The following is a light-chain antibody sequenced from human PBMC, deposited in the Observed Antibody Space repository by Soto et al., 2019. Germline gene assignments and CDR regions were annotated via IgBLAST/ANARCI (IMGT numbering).Light chain of an antibody. V-gene: IGLV2-14*01. CDR2: DVS. CDR1: SSDVGGYNY. CDR3: SSYTSSSISSYV. Sequence: QSVLTQPASVSGSPGQSITISCTGTSSDVGGYNYVSWYQQHPGKAPKLMIYDVSNRPSGVSNRFSGSKSGDTASLTISGLQAEDEADYYCSSYTSSSISSYVFGTGTKVPVL. J-gene: IGLJ1*01.